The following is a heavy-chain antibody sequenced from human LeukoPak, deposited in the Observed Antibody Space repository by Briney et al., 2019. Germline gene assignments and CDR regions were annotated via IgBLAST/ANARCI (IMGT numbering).Heavy chain of an antibody. Sequence: SETLSLTCTVSGGSISSYYWNWIRQPPGKGLEGIGYIYYSGSTNYNPSLKSRVTISVDTSKNQFSLQLSSVTAADTAGYYCARENVDIGPTMPLYFDYWSQGTLVTVSS. CDR1: GGSISSYY. D-gene: IGHD5-12*01. V-gene: IGHV4-59*01. CDR2: IYYSGST. CDR3: ARENVDIGPTMPLYFDY. J-gene: IGHJ4*02.